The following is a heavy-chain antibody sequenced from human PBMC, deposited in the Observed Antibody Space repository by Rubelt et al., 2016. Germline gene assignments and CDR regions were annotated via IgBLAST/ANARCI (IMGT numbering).Heavy chain of an antibody. CDR1: GYTLTELS. CDR3: ASAVGYQNQGNFQH. D-gene: IGHD3-16*02. CDR2: FDPEDGET. V-gene: IGHV1-24*01. Sequence: QVQLVQSGAEVKKPGASVKVSCKVSGYTLTELSMHWVRQAPGKGLEWMGGFDPEDGETIYEQKFQGRVTMTEETSTDTAYMELSSLRSEDTAVYYCASAVGYQNQGNFQHWGQGTLVTVSS. J-gene: IGHJ1*01.